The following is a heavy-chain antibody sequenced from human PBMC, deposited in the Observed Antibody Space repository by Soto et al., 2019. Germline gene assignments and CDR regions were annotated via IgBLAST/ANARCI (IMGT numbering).Heavy chain of an antibody. CDR2: IYYSGST. Sequence: SETLSLTCTVSGGSVSSGSYYWSWIRQPPGKGLEWIGYIYYSGSTNYNPSLKSRVTISVDTSKNQFSLKLSSVTAADTAVYYCARVRTPYIAAAGNWFDPWGQGTLVTVSS. CDR1: GGSVSSGSYY. V-gene: IGHV4-61*01. CDR3: ARVRTPYIAAAGNWFDP. D-gene: IGHD6-13*01. J-gene: IGHJ5*02.